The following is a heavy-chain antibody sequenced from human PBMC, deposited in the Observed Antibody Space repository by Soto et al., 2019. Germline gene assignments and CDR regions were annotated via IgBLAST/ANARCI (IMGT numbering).Heavy chain of an antibody. CDR1: GGSISSGGYY. J-gene: IGHJ3*02. CDR2: IYYSGST. D-gene: IGHD3-16*01. CDR3: ARGLRQANAFDI. V-gene: IGHV4-31*03. Sequence: QVQLQESGPGLVKPSQTLSLTCTVSGGSISSGGYYWSWIRQHPGKGLEWIGYIYYSGSTYYNPALKSRVTISVDTSKTQFSLKLSSVTAADTAVYYCARGLRQANAFDIWGQGKMVTVSS.